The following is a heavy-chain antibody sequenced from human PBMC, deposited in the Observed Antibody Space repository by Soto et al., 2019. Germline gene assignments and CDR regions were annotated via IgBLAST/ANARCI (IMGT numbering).Heavy chain of an antibody. Sequence: ASVKVSCKASGYTFTSYAMHWVRQAPGQRLEWMGWINAGNGNTKYSQKFQGRVTITRDTSASTAYMELSSLRSEDTAVYYCASMQQSITGTTYYYYYGMDVEGQTTTVTVSS. D-gene: IGHD1-20*01. CDR3: ASMQQSITGTTYYYYYGMDV. CDR2: INAGNGNT. J-gene: IGHJ6*02. V-gene: IGHV1-3*01. CDR1: GYTFTSYA.